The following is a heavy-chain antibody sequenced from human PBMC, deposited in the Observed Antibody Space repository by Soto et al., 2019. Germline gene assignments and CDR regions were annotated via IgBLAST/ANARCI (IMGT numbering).Heavy chain of an antibody. Sequence: QVQIVQSGAEVKRPGASVRVSCRATGYSFKDYAVHWVRQAPGQRLEWMGFTNEGSGNTRFSQKFQGRISITRDTSASTVYLDLSSLTSEDTAIYYCARDDRSVSGVVTLDHWGPGTLVTVSS. CDR2: TNEGSGNT. V-gene: IGHV1-3*01. CDR3: ARDDRSVSGVVTLDH. D-gene: IGHD3-3*01. CDR1: GYSFKDYA. J-gene: IGHJ4*02.